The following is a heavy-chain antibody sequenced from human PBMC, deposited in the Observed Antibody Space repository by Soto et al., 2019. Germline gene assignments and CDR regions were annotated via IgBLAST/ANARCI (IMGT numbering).Heavy chain of an antibody. CDR2: IKQDGTDK. Sequence: HPGGSLRLSCAASGFTFSNYWMTWLRQAPGKGLECVANIKQDGTDKYYVDSVKGRFTISRDNAKNSLYLQMNSLRAEDTAVYYCARQTRAPESWGQGTLVTVSS. D-gene: IGHD3-10*01. CDR3: ARQTRAPES. V-gene: IGHV3-7*03. J-gene: IGHJ5*02. CDR1: GFTFSNYW.